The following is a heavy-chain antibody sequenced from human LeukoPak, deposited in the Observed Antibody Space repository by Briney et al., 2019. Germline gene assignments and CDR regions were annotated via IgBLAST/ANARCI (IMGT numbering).Heavy chain of an antibody. V-gene: IGHV5-51*01. Sequence: GESLKISCKGSGFSFTNCWIAWVRQMPGKGLEWMGIIYPGDLDTRYSPSFQGQVTISADKSSSTAYLQWSSLKASDSAMYYCARREQQLATGWFDPWGQGTLVTVSS. D-gene: IGHD6-13*01. J-gene: IGHJ5*02. CDR1: GFSFTNCW. CDR3: ARREQQLATGWFDP. CDR2: IYPGDLDT.